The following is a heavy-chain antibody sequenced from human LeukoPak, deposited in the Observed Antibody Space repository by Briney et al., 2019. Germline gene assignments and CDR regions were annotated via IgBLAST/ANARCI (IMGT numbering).Heavy chain of an antibody. D-gene: IGHD3-22*01. J-gene: IGHJ4*02. CDR3: ARVTHYYDSSGYYWGGPGCYFDY. V-gene: IGHV4-59*01. CDR2: IYYSGST. CDR1: GGSISSYY. Sequence: SETLSLTCTVSGGSISSYYWSWIRQPPGKGLEWIGYIYYSGSTNYNPSLKSRVTISVDTSKNQFSLKLSSVTAADTAVYYCARVTHYYDSSGYYWGGPGCYFDYWGQGTLVTVSS.